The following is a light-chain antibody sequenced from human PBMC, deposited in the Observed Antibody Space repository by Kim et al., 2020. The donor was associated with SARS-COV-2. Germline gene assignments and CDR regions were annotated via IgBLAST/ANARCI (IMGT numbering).Light chain of an antibody. CDR3: QSYDSSLSGVV. CDR2: GNS. Sequence: QSVLTQPPPVSGAPGQRVTISCTGSSSNIGAGYDVHWYQQLPGTAPKLLIYGNSNRPSGVPDRFSGSKSGTSASLAITGLQAGDEADYYCQSYDSSLSGVVFGGGTQLTVL. CDR1: SSNIGAGYD. J-gene: IGLJ2*01. V-gene: IGLV1-40*01.